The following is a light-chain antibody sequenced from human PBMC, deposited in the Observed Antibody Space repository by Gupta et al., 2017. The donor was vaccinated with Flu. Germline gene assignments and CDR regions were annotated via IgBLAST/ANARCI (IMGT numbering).Light chain of an antibody. CDR1: QNIGIS. CDR3: QQTDSHPQDT. CDR2: AAS. J-gene: IGKJ2*01. Sequence: SSLSASIGDTVSIACRASQNIGISLIWYKQKPGKAPQLIIYAASTWQPGVPSRFSGSGYGKDVTLTITGRQQEDFACYHCQQTDSHPQDTFGQGTKVEIK. V-gene: IGKV1-39*01.